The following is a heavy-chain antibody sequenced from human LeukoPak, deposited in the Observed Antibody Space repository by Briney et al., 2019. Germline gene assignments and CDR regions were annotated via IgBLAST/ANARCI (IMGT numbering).Heavy chain of an antibody. D-gene: IGHD3-10*01. CDR2: IYSSGST. V-gene: IGHV4-4*07. Sequence: TSETLSLTCTVSGGSISSNYWSWIRQPAGKGLEWIGRIYSSGSTSYNPSLKSRATVSIDTSRNQFSLSLGSVTAADTAVYYCARDERRSGSRNYYYHMDVWGKGTTVTVS. CDR3: ARDERRSGSRNYYYHMDV. CDR1: GGSISSNY. J-gene: IGHJ6*03.